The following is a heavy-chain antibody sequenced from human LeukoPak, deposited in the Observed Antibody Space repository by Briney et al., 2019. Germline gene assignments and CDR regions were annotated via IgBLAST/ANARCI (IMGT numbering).Heavy chain of an antibody. CDR1: GYTLTGYY. D-gene: IGHD2-2*01. CDR2: TIPIFGTA. Sequence: ASVKVSCKASGYTLTGYYMHWVRQAPGQGLEWMGGTIPIFGTANYAQKFQGRVTITTDESTSTAYMELSSLGSEDTAVYYCASNYCSSTSCYRWDAFDIWGQGTMVTVSS. CDR3: ASNYCSSTSCYRWDAFDI. J-gene: IGHJ3*02. V-gene: IGHV1-69*05.